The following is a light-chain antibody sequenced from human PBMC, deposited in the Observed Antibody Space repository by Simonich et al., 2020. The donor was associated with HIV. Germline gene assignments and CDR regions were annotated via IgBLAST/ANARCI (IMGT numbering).Light chain of an antibody. CDR3: QQYYTTPPT. Sequence: DIVMTQSPDSLAVSLGERATINYKSSQSVLYNSNNKNYLAWYQQKPGQPPNLLIYWASTRESGFPDRFSASGSGTDFTLTISSLQAEDVAVYYCQQYYTTPPTFGQGTKVEIK. J-gene: IGKJ1*01. CDR2: WAS. V-gene: IGKV4-1*01. CDR1: QSVLYNSNNKNY.